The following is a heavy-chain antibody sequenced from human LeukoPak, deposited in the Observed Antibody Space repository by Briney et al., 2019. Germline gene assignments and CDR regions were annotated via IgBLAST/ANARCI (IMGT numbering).Heavy chain of an antibody. CDR1: GASINSRDYY. CDR3: AKHRGSFFEAFDI. CDR2: IYSDGTT. J-gene: IGHJ3*02. D-gene: IGHD1-26*01. Sequence: SETLSLTCTVSGASINSRDYYWGWIRQPPRQGLEWIGSIYSDGTTYYNPSLKSRVSISADTSKNHFSLWLSSVTAADMAVYYCAKHRGSFFEAFDIWGQGTAVSVSS. V-gene: IGHV4-39*01.